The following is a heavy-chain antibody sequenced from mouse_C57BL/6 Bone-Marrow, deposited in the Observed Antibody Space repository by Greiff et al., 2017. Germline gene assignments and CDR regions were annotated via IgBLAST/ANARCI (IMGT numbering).Heavy chain of an antibody. J-gene: IGHJ1*03. V-gene: IGHV3-6*01. D-gene: IGHD1-1*01. Sequence: EVQLQQSGPGLVKPSQSLSLTCSVTGYSITSGYYWNWIRQFPGNKLEWMGYISYDGSNNYNPSLNNRTSITRDTSTNQFFLKLNSVTTEDTATYYCAREDYYYGSKGYFDVWGTGTTVTVSS. CDR1: GYSITSGYY. CDR3: AREDYYYGSKGYFDV. CDR2: ISYDGSN.